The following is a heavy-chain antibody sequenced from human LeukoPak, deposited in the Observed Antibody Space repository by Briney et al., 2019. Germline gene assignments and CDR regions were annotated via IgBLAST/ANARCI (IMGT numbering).Heavy chain of an antibody. V-gene: IGHV1-8*01. J-gene: IGHJ6*02. D-gene: IGHD2-15*01. CDR2: MNPNSGNT. CDR1: GYTFTSYD. CDR3: ARSHSGYCGGGSCYYYYYGMDV. Sequence: ASVKVSCKASGYTFTSYDINWVRQATGQGLEWMGWMNPNSGNTGYAQKFQGRVTMTRNTSISTAYMELSSLRSEDTAVYYCARSHSGYCGGGSCYYYYYGMDVWGQGTTATVSS.